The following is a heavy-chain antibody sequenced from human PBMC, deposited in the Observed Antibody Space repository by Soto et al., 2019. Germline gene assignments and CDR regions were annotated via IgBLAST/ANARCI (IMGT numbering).Heavy chain of an antibody. D-gene: IGHD6-6*01. V-gene: IGHV3-21*01. Sequence: EVQLVESGGGLVKPGGSLRLSCAASGFSFSNYNMNWVRQAPGKGLEWVSSISSSSTSTYYADSVKGRFTISRDNAKNSLSLQGNSVRSEDTAVYYCARATPWSSSSFVCDYWGQGILVTVSS. CDR1: GFSFSNYN. CDR3: ARATPWSSSSFVCDY. CDR2: ISSSSTST. J-gene: IGHJ4*02.